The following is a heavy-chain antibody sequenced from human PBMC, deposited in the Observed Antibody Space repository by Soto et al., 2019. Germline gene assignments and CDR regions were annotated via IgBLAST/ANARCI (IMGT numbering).Heavy chain of an antibody. V-gene: IGHV3-23*01. CDR2: ISNSCGST. J-gene: IGHJ3*02. CDR1: GFTFSTYA. D-gene: IGHD3-3*01. Sequence: PWGSLRLSCAASGFTFSTYAMSWVRQAPGKGLEWVSAISNSCGSTYYADSVKGRFTISRDNYKNTLYLQMNSLRAEDTAVYYCARRSGSNYHAFHIWGTGTM. CDR3: ARRSGSNYHAFHI.